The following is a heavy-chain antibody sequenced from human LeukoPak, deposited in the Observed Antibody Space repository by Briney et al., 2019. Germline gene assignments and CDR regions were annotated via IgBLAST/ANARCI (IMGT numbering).Heavy chain of an antibody. CDR2: ISGSGGST. CDR1: GFTFSSYG. V-gene: IGHV3-23*01. CDR3: AREILQLLWFGELSDDESLRSWFDP. J-gene: IGHJ5*02. D-gene: IGHD3-10*01. Sequence: GGSLRLSCAASGFTFSSYGMSWVRQAPGKGLEWVSAISGSGGSTYYADSVKGRFTISRDNSKNTLYLQMNSLRAEDTAVYYCAREILQLLWFGELSDDESLRSWFDPWGQGTLVTVSS.